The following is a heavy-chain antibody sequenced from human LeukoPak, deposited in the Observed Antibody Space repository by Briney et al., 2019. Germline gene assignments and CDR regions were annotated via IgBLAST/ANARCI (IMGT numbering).Heavy chain of an antibody. CDR3: ARGVYIAAAHYGY. CDR2: IYYSGTT. Sequence: PSETLSLTCTASGGSISSYYWNWIRQPPGKGLEWIGYIYYSGTTNYNPSLKSRVTISVDTSKNQFSLKLSSVTAADTAVYYCARGVYIAAAHYGYWGQGTLVTVSS. V-gene: IGHV4-59*01. J-gene: IGHJ4*02. D-gene: IGHD6-13*01. CDR1: GGSISSYY.